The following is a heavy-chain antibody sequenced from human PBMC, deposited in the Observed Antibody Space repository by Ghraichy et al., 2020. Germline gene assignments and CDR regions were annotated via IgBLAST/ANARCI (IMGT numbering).Heavy chain of an antibody. CDR1: EFTFSRYY. Sequence: GGSLRLSCAASEFTFSRYYMNWVRQAPGKGLEWLSYISSDSTTIYYADSVKGRFTISRDNAKNSLYLQLNSLRAEDTAVDYCATMAGYYYGQVYYMDVWGKGTTVIVSS. J-gene: IGHJ6*03. CDR2: ISSDSTTI. V-gene: IGHV3-48*01. D-gene: IGHD5-18*01. CDR3: ATMAGYYYGQVYYMDV.